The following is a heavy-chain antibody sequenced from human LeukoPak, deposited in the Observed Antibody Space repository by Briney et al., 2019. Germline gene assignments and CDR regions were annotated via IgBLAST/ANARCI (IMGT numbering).Heavy chain of an antibody. V-gene: IGHV3-7*01. D-gene: IGHD5-12*01. CDR2: IKQDGSEK. Sequence: PGGSLRLSCAASGFTFSSYWMSWVRQAPGKGLEWVANIKQDGSEKYYVDSVKGRFTISRYNAKNSLYLQMNSLRAEDTAVYYCAKDGGLPYNLFDPWGQGTLVTVSS. CDR3: AKDGGLPYNLFDP. CDR1: GFTFSSYW. J-gene: IGHJ5*02.